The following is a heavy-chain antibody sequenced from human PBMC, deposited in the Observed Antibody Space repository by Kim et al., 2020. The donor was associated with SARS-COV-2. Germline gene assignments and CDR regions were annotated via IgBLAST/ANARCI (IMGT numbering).Heavy chain of an antibody. V-gene: IGHV3-23*01. D-gene: IGHD5-18*01. CDR3: AKDGYSYGKLYYFDY. J-gene: IGHJ4*02. CDR2: ISGSGGST. Sequence: GGSLRLSCAASGFTFSSYAMSWVRQAPGKGLEWVSAISGSGGSTYYADSVKGRFTISRDNSKNTLYLQMNSLRAEDTAVYYCAKDGYSYGKLYYFDYWGQGTLVTVSS. CDR1: GFTFSSYA.